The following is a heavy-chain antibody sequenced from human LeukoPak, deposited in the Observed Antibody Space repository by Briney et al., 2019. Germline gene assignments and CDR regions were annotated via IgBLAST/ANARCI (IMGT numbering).Heavy chain of an antibody. CDR1: GFTFSSYE. CDR2: ISSSGSTI. J-gene: IGHJ6*03. D-gene: IGHD6-13*01. CDR3: ARASSSWYLWDSYYYYMDV. V-gene: IGHV3-48*03. Sequence: GGSLRLSCAASGFTFSSYEMNWVRQAPGKGLEWVSYISSSGSTIYYADSVKGRFTISRDNAKNSLYLQMNSLRSEDTAVYYCARASSSWYLWDSYYYYMDVWGKGTTVTVSS.